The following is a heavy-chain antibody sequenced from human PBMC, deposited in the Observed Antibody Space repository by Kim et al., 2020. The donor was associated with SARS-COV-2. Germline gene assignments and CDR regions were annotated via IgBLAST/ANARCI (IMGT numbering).Heavy chain of an antibody. CDR3: ARGTEGYSSVMDV. D-gene: IGHD6-25*01. V-gene: IGHV3-74*03. Sequence: YADSVKGRFTITRDNAKNTLYLQMNSLRAEDTAVYYCARGTEGYSSVMDVWGQGTTVSVSS. J-gene: IGHJ6*02.